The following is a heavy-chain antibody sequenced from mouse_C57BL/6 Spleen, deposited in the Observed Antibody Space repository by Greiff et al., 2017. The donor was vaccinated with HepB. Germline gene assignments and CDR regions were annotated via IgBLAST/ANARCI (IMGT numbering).Heavy chain of an antibody. CDR1: GYAFTSYW. CDR3: AREGGNYGVYYFDY. V-gene: IGHV1-53*01. J-gene: IGHJ2*01. D-gene: IGHD2-1*01. Sequence: QVQLQQPGTELVKPGASVKLSCKASGYAFTSYWMHWVKQRPGQGLEWIGNINPSNGGTNYNEKFKSKATLTVDKSSSTAYMQLSSLTSEDSAVYYCAREGGNYGVYYFDYWGQGTTLTVSS. CDR2: INPSNGGT.